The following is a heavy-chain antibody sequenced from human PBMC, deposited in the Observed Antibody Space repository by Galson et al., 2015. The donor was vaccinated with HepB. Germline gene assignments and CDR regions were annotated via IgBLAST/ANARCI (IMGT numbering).Heavy chain of an antibody. J-gene: IGHJ4*02. CDR1: GFTFSGYA. CDR2: IWYDGTKK. CDR3: ARESGDGYNLFDY. V-gene: IGHV3-33*01. D-gene: IGHD5-24*01. Sequence: SLRLSCAASGFTFSGYAMHWVRQAPGKGLEWVALIWYDGTKKYYADSVKGRFTISRDNSENTLYLQMKSLRAEDTAVYYCARESGDGYNLFDYWGQGTLVTVSS.